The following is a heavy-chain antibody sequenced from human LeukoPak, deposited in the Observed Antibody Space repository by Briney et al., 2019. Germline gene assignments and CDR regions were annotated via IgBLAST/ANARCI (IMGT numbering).Heavy chain of an antibody. CDR3: AKKVGLVSAPLYYFDV. D-gene: IGHD5/OR15-5a*01. CDR2: ISGPAGSW. CDR1: GFTFSSYA. J-gene: IGHJ4*02. Sequence: GGSLRLSCAASGFTFSSYAMSWVRQAPGKGLEWVSAISGPAGSWDYADSVKGRFTISRHNSKNTLFLQMNSLRAGDTAIYYCAKKVGLVSAPLYYFDVWGQGTLVTASS. V-gene: IGHV3-23*01.